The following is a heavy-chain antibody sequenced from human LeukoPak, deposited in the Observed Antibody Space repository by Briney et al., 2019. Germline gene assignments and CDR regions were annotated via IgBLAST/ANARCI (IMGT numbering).Heavy chain of an antibody. V-gene: IGHV3-7*01. J-gene: IGHJ4*02. D-gene: IGHD4/OR15-4a*01. Sequence: PGGSLRLSCAASGFNSGNYWMSWVRQAPGQRLEWLANIKQDGCEKYYVDSVKGRFTISRDNAKNSLYLQMNSLRAEDTAVYYCARRYGARDYWGQGTLVTVSS. CDR3: ARRYGARDY. CDR2: IKQDGCEK. CDR1: GFNSGNYW.